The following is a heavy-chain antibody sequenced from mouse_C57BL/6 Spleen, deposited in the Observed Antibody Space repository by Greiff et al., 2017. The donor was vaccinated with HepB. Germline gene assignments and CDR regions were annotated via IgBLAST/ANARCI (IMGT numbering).Heavy chain of an antibody. CDR2: IYPGDGDT. V-gene: IGHV1-80*01. Sequence: VKLQESGAELVKPGASVKISCKASGYAFRSYWMNWVKQRPGKGLEWIGQIYPGDGDTNYNGKFKGKATLTADKSSSTAYMQLSSLTSEDSAVYFCARGGLKRDYFDYWGQGTTLTVSS. CDR3: ARGGLKRDYFDY. D-gene: IGHD3-1*01. J-gene: IGHJ2*01. CDR1: GYAFRSYW.